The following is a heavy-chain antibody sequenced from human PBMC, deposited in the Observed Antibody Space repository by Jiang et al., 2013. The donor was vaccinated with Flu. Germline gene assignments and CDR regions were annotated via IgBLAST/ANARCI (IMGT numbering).Heavy chain of an antibody. CDR1: GFTFSDYS. CDR2: ISYNEYST. CDR3: VRVGAAYDY. D-gene: IGHD6-25*01. Sequence: PGGSLRLSCSASGFTFSDYSMHWVRQAPGKGLEYVSAISYNEYSTYYADSVKGRFTISRDNSKNTLYLQMSSLGVEDTAVYYCVRVGAAYDYWGQGTLVTVSS. J-gene: IGHJ4*02. V-gene: IGHV3-64D*06.